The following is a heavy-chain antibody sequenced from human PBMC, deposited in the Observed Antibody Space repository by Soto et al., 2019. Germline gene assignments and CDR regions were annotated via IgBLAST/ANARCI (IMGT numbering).Heavy chain of an antibody. Sequence: QVQLVQSGAEVKKPGASVKVSCKASGYTFTSYGISWVRQAPGQGLEWMGWISAYNGNTNYAQKLQGRVXXTXDXXTSTAYMELRSLRSDDTAVYYCARVYSSGTSAFDIWGQGTMVTISS. V-gene: IGHV1-18*01. CDR3: ARVYSSGTSAFDI. D-gene: IGHD6-19*01. CDR2: ISAYNGNT. CDR1: GYTFTSYG. J-gene: IGHJ3*02.